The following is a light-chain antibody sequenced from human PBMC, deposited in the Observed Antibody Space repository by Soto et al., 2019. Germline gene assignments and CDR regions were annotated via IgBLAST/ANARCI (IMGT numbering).Light chain of an antibody. CDR3: QHSGDFRLT. Sequence: EIVMTQSPATLSVSPGGRATLSCRASQSVSSNLAWYKQKPGQAPRLLIYGASTRATGIPARFSGSGSGTEFTLTISSLQSEDFAVYYCQHSGDFRLTFGQGTKVDIK. CDR2: GAS. CDR1: QSVSSN. V-gene: IGKV3-15*01. J-gene: IGKJ1*01.